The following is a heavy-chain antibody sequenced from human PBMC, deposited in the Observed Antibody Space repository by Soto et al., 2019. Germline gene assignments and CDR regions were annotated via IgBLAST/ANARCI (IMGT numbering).Heavy chain of an antibody. Sequence: QVELVQSGAEVKKPGSSVTVSCTASGVTFSRYTISWVRQAPGQGLEWMGGIIPIFGTANYAQKFQGRVTITADESTSTAYMELSSLRSEDTAVYYCARGNHRWLQLWYFDLWGRGTLVTVSS. V-gene: IGHV1-69*12. CDR2: IIPIFGTA. D-gene: IGHD5-12*01. CDR3: ARGNHRWLQLWYFDL. CDR1: GVTFSRYT. J-gene: IGHJ2*01.